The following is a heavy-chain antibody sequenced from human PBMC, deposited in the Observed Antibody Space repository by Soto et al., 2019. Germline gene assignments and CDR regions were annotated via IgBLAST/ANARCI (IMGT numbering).Heavy chain of an antibody. V-gene: IGHV1-2*04. D-gene: IGHD6-6*01. J-gene: IGHJ4*01. CDR3: ARGEQLVYCDS. CDR1: GYIFPDYS. Sequence: GAPVKASCDACGYIFPDYSVHWVRQAPGEGLEWMGRINPNGGGTNYAQKFEGWVTMTTDTSISTAYMELSRLNFDDTAVYYCARGEQLVYCDSWGQGPLVTASS. CDR2: INPNGGGT.